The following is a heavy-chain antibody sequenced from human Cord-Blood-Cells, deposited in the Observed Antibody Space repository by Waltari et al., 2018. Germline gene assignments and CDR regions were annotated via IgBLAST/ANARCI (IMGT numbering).Heavy chain of an antibody. CDR1: GYSISSGYY. D-gene: IGHD6-13*01. CDR3: AREVGSSSFDY. V-gene: IGHV4-38-2*02. J-gene: IGHJ4*02. Sequence: QVQLQESGPGLVKPSETLSLTCTVSGYSISSGYYWGWIRQPPGKGLEWIGSIYHSGSTYYNPSLKSRVTISVDTSKNQFSLKLSSVTAADTAVYYCAREVGSSSFDYWGQGTLVTVSS. CDR2: IYHSGST.